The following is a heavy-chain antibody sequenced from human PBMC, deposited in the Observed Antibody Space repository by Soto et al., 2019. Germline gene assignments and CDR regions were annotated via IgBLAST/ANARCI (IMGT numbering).Heavy chain of an antibody. V-gene: IGHV3-48*02. Sequence: GGSLRLSCAASGFTFSSYSMNWVRQAPGKGLEWVSYISSSSSTIYYADSVKGRFTISRDNAKNSLYLQMNSLRDEDTAVYYCAREGGAAPPKGVPHYYYYGMDVWGQGTTVTVSS. CDR1: GFTFSSYS. J-gene: IGHJ6*02. D-gene: IGHD6-6*01. CDR2: ISSSSSTI. CDR3: AREGGAAPPKGVPHYYYYGMDV.